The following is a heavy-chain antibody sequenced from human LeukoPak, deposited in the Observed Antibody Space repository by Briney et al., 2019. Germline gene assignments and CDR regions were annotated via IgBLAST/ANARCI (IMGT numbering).Heavy chain of an antibody. D-gene: IGHD6-6*01. Sequence: GGSLRLSCAASGITFRNFGMHWVRQAPGMGLEWVAYILYDGSNKYYADSVKGRFTISRDNSKNTLPLQMNSLTGEDTAVYYCARDLVSARTRYYDLWGRGTVVTVSS. V-gene: IGHV3-30*02. CDR3: ARDLVSARTRYYDL. J-gene: IGHJ2*01. CDR1: GITFRNFG. CDR2: ILYDGSNK.